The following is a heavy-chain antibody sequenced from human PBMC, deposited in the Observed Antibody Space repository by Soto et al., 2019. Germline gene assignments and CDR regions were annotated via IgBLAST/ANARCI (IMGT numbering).Heavy chain of an antibody. J-gene: IGHJ3*02. Sequence: GGSLRLSCAASGFTFSSYGMHWVRQAPGKGLEWVAVISYDGSNKYYADSVKGRFTISRDNSKNTLYLQMNSLRAEDTAVYYCAIIRGGYSGPGAFDIWGQGTMVTVSS. CDR2: ISYDGSNK. CDR1: GFTFSSYG. V-gene: IGHV3-30*03. CDR3: AIIRGGYSGPGAFDI. D-gene: IGHD5-12*01.